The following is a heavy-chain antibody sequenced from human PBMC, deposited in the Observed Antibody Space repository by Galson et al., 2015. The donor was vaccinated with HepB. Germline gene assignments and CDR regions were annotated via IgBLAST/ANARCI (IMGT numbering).Heavy chain of an antibody. CDR1: GFTFSDYY. CDR2: ISGSVSAI. CDR3: ARLGYCSRINCYGPGGHSYYMDV. Sequence: SLRLSCAASGFTFSDYYMSWIRQAPGKGLEWVSHISGSVSAIYYADSVKGRFTISRDNAQNSLYLQMNSLRAEDTAVYYCARLGYCSRINCYGPGGHSYYMDVWGKGTTVTVSS. D-gene: IGHD2-2*01. V-gene: IGHV3-11*01. J-gene: IGHJ6*03.